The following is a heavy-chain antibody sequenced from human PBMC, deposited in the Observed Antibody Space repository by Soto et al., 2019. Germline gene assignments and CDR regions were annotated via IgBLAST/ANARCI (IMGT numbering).Heavy chain of an antibody. CDR1: GGSISSSNW. CDR3: ARVLKGDSDY. V-gene: IGHV4-4*02. J-gene: IGHJ4*02. CDR2: IYHSGST. Sequence: QVQLQESGPGLVKPSGTLSLTCAVSGGSISSSNWWSWVRQPPGKGLEWIGEIYHSGSTNYNPSPKGRSPIPVDKSRNLFPRKLRSVPAADTAVYYCARVLKGDSDYWGQEPRLTVSS.